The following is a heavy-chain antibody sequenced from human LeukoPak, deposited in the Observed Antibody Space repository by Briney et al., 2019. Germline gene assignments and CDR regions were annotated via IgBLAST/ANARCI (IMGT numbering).Heavy chain of an antibody. V-gene: IGHV3-7*03. CDR2: IKQDGSER. J-gene: IGHJ4*02. D-gene: IGHD3-22*01. CDR1: GFTFSNYW. Sequence: GGSLRLSCAASGFTFSNYWMSWVRQAPGKGLEWVANIKQDGSERYYVDSVKGRFTISRDNSKNTLYLQMNSLRAEDTAVYYCAKVQSSSYYYDSSGYYPDYWGQGTLVTVSS. CDR3: AKVQSSSYYYDSSGYYPDY.